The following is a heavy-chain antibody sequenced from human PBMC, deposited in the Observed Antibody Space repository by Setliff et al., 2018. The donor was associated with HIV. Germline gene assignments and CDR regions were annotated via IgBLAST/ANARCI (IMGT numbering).Heavy chain of an antibody. CDR1: GYSFTSYL. CDR3: VRHVSSSAVFDP. V-gene: IGHV5-51*01. D-gene: IGHD3-10*01. CDR2: IHPGDSDT. Sequence: GASLKISCKGFGYSFTSYLIAWVRQTPGKGLEWMGNIHPGDSDTRYSPSFQGQVTLSVDKSIITASLQWSSLKASDTAMYYCVRHVSSSAVFDPWGQGTLVTVSS. J-gene: IGHJ5*02.